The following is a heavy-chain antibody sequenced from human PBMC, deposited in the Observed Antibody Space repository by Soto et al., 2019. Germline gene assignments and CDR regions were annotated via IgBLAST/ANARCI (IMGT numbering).Heavy chain of an antibody. V-gene: IGHV1-45*02. CDR1: GYTFTYRY. D-gene: IGHD4-17*01. CDR3: ATLTTGFGYYFDY. Sequence: SVKVSCKASGYTFTYRYLHWVRQAPGQALEWMGWITPFNGNTNYAQKFQDRVTITRDRSMSTAYMELSSLRSEDTAMYYCATLTTGFGYYFDYWGQGTLVTVSS. CDR2: ITPFNGNT. J-gene: IGHJ4*02.